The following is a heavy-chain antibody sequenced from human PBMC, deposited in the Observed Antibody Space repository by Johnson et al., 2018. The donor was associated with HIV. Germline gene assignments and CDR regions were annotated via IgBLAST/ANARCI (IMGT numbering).Heavy chain of an antibody. CDR2: VSYDGSNK. J-gene: IGHJ3*02. CDR3: ARNLMRYNWNADAFDI. V-gene: IGHV3-30*04. CDR1: AFSFSGYA. D-gene: IGHD1-20*01. Sequence: QVQLVESGGGVVQPGRSLRLSCTSAFSFSGYAMHWVRQAPGKGLEWVAVVSYDGSNKYYADSVKGRFTISRDNSKNTLYLQMNSLGAEDTAVYYCARNLMRYNWNADAFDIWGQGTVVTVSS.